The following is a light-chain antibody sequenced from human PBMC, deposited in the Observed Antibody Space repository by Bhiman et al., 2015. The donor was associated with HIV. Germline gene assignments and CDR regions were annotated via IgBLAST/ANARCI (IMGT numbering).Light chain of an antibody. CDR3: SSYTSSSTVV. CDR2: DLS. CDR1: NIDVGGYEF. Sequence: QSALTQPASVSGSPGQSITISCTGSNIDVGGYEFVSWYQQHPGKTPTLLIYDLSKRPSGVSNRFSGSKSGNTASLTISGLQAEDEADYYCSSYTSSSTVVFGGGTKLTVL. V-gene: IGLV2-14*01. J-gene: IGLJ2*01.